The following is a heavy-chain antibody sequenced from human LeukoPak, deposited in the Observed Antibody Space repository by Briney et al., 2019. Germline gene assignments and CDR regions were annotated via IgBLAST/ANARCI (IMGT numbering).Heavy chain of an antibody. CDR3: ARVGSSGWYGGIDY. V-gene: IGHV3-53*01. CDR2: IYSGGST. Sequence: GSLRLSCAASGFTVSSNYMTWVRQAPGKGLEWVSVIYSGGSTYYADSVKGRFTISRDNSKNTLYLQMNSLRAEDTAVYYCARVGSSGWYGGIDYWGQGTLVTVSS. J-gene: IGHJ4*02. D-gene: IGHD6-19*01. CDR1: GFTVSSNY.